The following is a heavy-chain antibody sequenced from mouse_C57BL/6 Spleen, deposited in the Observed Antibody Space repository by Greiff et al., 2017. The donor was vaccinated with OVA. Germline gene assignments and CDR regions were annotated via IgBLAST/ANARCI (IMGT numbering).Heavy chain of an antibody. D-gene: IGHD2-3*01. CDR2: INPSNGGT. CDR3: ARSTLGWLLRFAY. Sequence: VQLQQPGTELVKPWASVTLSCKASGYTLPSYWMHWVKQRPGQGLEWIGNINPSNGGTNYNEKFKSKATLTVDKSSSTAYMQLSSLTSEDSAVYYCARSTLGWLLRFAYWGQGTLVTVSA. CDR1: GYTLPSYW. J-gene: IGHJ3*01. V-gene: IGHV1-53*01.